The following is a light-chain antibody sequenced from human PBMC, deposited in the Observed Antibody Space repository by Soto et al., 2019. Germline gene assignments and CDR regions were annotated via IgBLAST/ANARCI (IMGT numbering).Light chain of an antibody. CDR1: DSNIGSNK. V-gene: IGLV1-44*01. Sequence: QSVLTQPPSVSGTPGQRVTISCSGTDSNIGSNKPNWYQQFPGRAPRLVIFATDQRPSGVPDRFSGSKSGTSASLAISGLQSDDEADYYCASWDGSLNGPEVFGGRTKLTVL. CDR2: ATD. CDR3: ASWDGSLNGPEV. J-gene: IGLJ2*01.